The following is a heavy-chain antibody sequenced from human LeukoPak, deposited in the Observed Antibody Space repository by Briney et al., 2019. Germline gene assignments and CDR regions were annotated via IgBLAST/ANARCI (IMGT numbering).Heavy chain of an antibody. J-gene: IGHJ4*02. V-gene: IGHV4-34*01. CDR2: ISHSGST. D-gene: IGHD5-18*01. Sequence: SETLSLTCAVYGGSFSGYYWSWIRQPPGKGLEWIGEISHSGSTNYNPSLKDSVTISVDTSMNQFSQKQSSVPTADAAVYYCARVDTAMVSGNYWGQGTLVTVSS. CDR1: GGSFSGYY. CDR3: ARVDTAMVSGNY.